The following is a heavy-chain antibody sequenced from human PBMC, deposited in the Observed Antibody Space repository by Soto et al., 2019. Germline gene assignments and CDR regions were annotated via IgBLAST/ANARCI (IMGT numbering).Heavy chain of an antibody. Sequence: SETLSLTCAVYGGSFSGYFWSWIRQPPGKGLEWIGEINHSGSTKYNPSLKSRVTISLDTSKNQFSLKLYSVTAADTAVYYCARDISGYYYGMDVWGQGTTVTVSS. CDR3: ARDISGYYYGMDV. CDR1: GGSFSGYF. D-gene: IGHD3-3*02. J-gene: IGHJ6*02. CDR2: INHSGST. V-gene: IGHV4-34*01.